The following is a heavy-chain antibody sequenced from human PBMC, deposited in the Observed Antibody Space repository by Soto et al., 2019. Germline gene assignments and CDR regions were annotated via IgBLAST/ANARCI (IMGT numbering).Heavy chain of an antibody. CDR1: GFTFTYFS. V-gene: IGHV3-49*02. J-gene: IGHJ4*02. CDR3: TREIPYFDS. CDR2: IRSKDYGGTT. Sequence: GGSLRLSCATSGFTFTYFSISWVRQAPGRGLEWVGFIRSKDYGGTTEYAASVKGRFAISRDDSTGIAYLQMNSLKNEDTAVYYCTREIPYFDSWGQGTLVTVSS.